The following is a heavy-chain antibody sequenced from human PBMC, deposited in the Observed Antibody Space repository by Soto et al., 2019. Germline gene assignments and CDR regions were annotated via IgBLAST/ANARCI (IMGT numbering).Heavy chain of an antibody. CDR2: VDSDGRGT. J-gene: IGHJ4*02. V-gene: IGHV3-74*01. CDR1: GITFTNYW. CDR3: GTDFEN. Sequence: EVQLVESGGGSVQPGGSLRLSCVASGITFTNYWMHWVRQVPGKGLVWVARVDSDGRGTSYADFVKGRFTISRDNAKNTLYLQMNTLRFEDTAMYYCGTDFENWGQGIPVTVSS.